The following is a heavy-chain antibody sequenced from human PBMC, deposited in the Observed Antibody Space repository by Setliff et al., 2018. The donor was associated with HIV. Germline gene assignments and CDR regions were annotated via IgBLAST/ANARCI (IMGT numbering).Heavy chain of an antibody. Sequence: SETLSLTCTVSGGSISSHYWSWVRQPPGKGLEWIGYIYYSGSINYNPSLKSRVTISVDTSKKQFSLKLSSVSAADTAVYYCARVHYYDQKGAFDIWGQGTMVTVSS. CDR3: ARVHYYDQKGAFDI. CDR2: IYYSGSI. J-gene: IGHJ3*02. V-gene: IGHV4-59*11. CDR1: GGSISSHY. D-gene: IGHD3-22*01.